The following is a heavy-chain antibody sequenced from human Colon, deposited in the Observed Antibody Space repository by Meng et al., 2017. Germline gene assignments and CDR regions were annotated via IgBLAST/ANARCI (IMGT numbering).Heavy chain of an antibody. D-gene: IGHD6-19*01. Sequence: QVELQESGQGLVGPSGTLALTCAVSGGSISSSNYWSWVRQPPGKGLEWIGQIYLSGSPSYNPSLESRVTISVDKSKNQLSLRLTSVTAADTAIYYCARHGGWHFDYWGQGTLVTVSS. CDR3: ARHGGWHFDY. CDR2: IYLSGSP. CDR1: GGSISSSNY. V-gene: IGHV4-4*02. J-gene: IGHJ4*02.